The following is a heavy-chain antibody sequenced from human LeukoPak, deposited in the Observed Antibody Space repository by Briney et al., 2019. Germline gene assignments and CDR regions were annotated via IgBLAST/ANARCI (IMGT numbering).Heavy chain of an antibody. CDR1: GFTFSTYP. V-gene: IGHV3-30*04. D-gene: IGHD6-13*01. J-gene: IGHJ3*01. CDR3: VRVRDSSNWYVFDV. Sequence: GRSLRLSCAASGFTFSTYPMYWVRQAPGKGLEWVAVISYDESNEYYADSVKGRFTVSRDNSKNTLSLQMNSLRAEDTAVYYCVRVRDSSNWYVFDVWGQGTMVTVSS. CDR2: ISYDESNE.